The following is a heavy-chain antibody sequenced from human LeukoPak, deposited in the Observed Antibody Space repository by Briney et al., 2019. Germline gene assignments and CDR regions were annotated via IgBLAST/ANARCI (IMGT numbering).Heavy chain of an antibody. Sequence: SETLSLTCAVSGYSISSGYYWGWIRQPPGKGLEWIGTIYHSGSTYYNTSLKSRPTISVDTSKNQFSLKLRSVTAADTAVYYCAREIIGMSGYNYGFDYWGQGTLVTVSS. CDR1: GYSISSGYY. CDR2: IYHSGST. D-gene: IGHD5-18*01. CDR3: AREIIGMSGYNYGFDY. J-gene: IGHJ4*02. V-gene: IGHV4-38-2*02.